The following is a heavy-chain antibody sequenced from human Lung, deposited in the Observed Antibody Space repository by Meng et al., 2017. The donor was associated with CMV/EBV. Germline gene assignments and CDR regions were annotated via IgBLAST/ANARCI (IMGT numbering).Heavy chain of an antibody. CDR3: ARDREVRNFDY. J-gene: IGHJ4*02. CDR1: GFTFSSYS. Sequence: EVQLVESGGXLVKPGGSLRLSCGASGFTFSSYSMNWVRQAPGRGLEWVSSISSSSSYIYYADSVKGRFTISRDNAKNSLYLQMNSLRAEDTAVYYCARDREVRNFDYWGQGTLVTVSS. D-gene: IGHD3-10*01. V-gene: IGHV3-21*01. CDR2: ISSSSSYI.